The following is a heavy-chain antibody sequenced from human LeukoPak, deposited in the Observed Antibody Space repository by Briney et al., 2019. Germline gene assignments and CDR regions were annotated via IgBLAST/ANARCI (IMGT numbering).Heavy chain of an antibody. D-gene: IGHD3-22*01. V-gene: IGHV4-4*07. J-gene: IGHJ4*02. CDR3: ARTPIYYFDNSGYYN. CDR1: GGSISSYY. CDR2: IETSGNT. Sequence: SETLSLTCTVSGGSISSYYWSWIRQPAGKGLEWIGRIETSGNTNYKPSLKSRVTMSVDTSKKQFSLRLSSVTAADTAVYYCARTPIYYFDNSGYYNWGQGTLVTVSS.